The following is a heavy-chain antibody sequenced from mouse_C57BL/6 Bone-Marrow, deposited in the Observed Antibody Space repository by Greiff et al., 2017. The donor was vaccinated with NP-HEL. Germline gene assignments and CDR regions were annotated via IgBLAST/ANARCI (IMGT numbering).Heavy chain of an antibody. V-gene: IGHV8-8*01. CDR1: GFSLSTFGMG. Sequence: QVTLKVSGPGILQPSQTLSLTCSFSGFSLSTFGMGVGWIRQPSGKGLEWLAHIWWDDDKYYNPALKSRLTISKDTSKNQVFLKIANVDTADTATYYCARMGCYYDGSSYDYYAMDYWGQGTSVTVSS. CDR3: ARMGCYYDGSSYDYYAMDY. D-gene: IGHD1-1*01. CDR2: IWWDDDK. J-gene: IGHJ4*01.